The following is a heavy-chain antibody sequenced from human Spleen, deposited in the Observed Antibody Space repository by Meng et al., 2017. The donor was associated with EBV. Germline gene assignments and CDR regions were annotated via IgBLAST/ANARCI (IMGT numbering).Heavy chain of an antibody. CDR1: GGSVSSGSYY. CDR3: ARLVYVDTTMVTAIDY. CDR2: MHYTGIT. V-gene: IGHV4-61*01. D-gene: IGHD5-18*01. Sequence: QVQLQESGPGLVKPSQTLSLPCTVSGGSVSSGSYYWSWIRQPPGKGLEWIGYMHYTGITHYNPSLKSRVTISVDTSKNQFSLKLSSVTAADTAVYYCARLVYVDTTMVTAIDYWGQGTLVTVSS. J-gene: IGHJ4*02.